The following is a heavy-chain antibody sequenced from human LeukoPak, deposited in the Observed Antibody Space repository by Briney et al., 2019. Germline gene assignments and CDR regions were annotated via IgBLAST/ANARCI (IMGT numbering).Heavy chain of an antibody. CDR2: INRSGST. CDR3: ARRYGSGSYYTPYYFDY. Sequence: SETLSLTCAVYGGSFSGYYWSWIRQPPGKGLEWIGEINRSGSTNYNPSLKSRVTISVHTSKNQFSLKLSSVTAADTAVYYCARRYGSGSYYTPYYFDYWGQGTLVAVSS. J-gene: IGHJ4*02. D-gene: IGHD3-10*01. V-gene: IGHV4-34*01. CDR1: GGSFSGYY.